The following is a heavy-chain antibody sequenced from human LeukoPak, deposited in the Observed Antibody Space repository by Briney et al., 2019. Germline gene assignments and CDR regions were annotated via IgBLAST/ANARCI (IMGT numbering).Heavy chain of an antibody. CDR3: AKGLDIVVVVAAFDY. Sequence: GGSLRLSCAASGFTFSSYAMSWVRQAPGKGLEWVSAISGSGGSTYHADSVRGRFTISRDNSKNTLYLQMNSLRAEDTAVYYCAKGLDIVVVVAAFDYWGQGTLVTVSS. V-gene: IGHV3-23*01. CDR1: GFTFSSYA. D-gene: IGHD2-15*01. J-gene: IGHJ4*02. CDR2: ISGSGGST.